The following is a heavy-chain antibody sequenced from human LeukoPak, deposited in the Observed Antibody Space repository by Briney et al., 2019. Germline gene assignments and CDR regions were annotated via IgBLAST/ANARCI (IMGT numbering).Heavy chain of an antibody. D-gene: IGHD3-10*01. J-gene: IGHJ4*02. CDR3: ARYGSGSYYNDY. CDR1: GFTFSSYS. CDR2: ISSSSSYI. Sequence: PGGSLRLSCAASGFTFSSYSMNWVRQAPGKGLEWVSSISSSSSYIYYADSVKGRFTISRDNAKNSLYLQMNSLRAEDTAVCYCARYGSGSYYNDYWGQGTLVTVSS. V-gene: IGHV3-21*01.